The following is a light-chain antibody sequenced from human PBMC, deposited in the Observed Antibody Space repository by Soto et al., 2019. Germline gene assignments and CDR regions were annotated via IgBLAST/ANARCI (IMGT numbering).Light chain of an antibody. V-gene: IGLV2-14*01. Sequence: QPVLTQPASVSGSPGQSITISCTGTSSDVGGYNYVSWYQQHPGKAPKLMIYEVSNRPSGVSNRFSGSKSGNTASLTISGLQAEDEADYYCSSYTSIITLYVFGSGTKV. CDR3: SSYTSIITLYV. CDR2: EVS. J-gene: IGLJ1*01. CDR1: SSDVGGYNY.